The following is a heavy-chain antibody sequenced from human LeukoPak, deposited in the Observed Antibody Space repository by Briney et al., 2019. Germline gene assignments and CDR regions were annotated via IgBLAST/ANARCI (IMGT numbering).Heavy chain of an antibody. Sequence: AGGSLRLSCAAPGFTFSSYGMHWVRQAPGKGLEWVGRIKSKTDGCTTDYAAPVKGRFTISRDDSKNALYLQMNSLRAEDTAVYYCTTVFAVTPYFDYWGQGTLVTVSS. CDR2: IKSKTDGCTT. J-gene: IGHJ4*02. D-gene: IGHD4-17*01. V-gene: IGHV3-15*01. CDR3: TTVFAVTPYFDY. CDR1: GFTFSSYG.